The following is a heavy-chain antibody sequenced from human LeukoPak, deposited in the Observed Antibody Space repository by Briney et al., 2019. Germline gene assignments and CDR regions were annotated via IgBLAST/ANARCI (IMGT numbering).Heavy chain of an antibody. CDR3: TRGITGHYRSMGGFAFDI. CDR2: FYYDGST. V-gene: IGHV4-59*11. Sequence: SETLSLTCTVSGASISQHYWSWIRQPPGKGLEYIGYFYYDGSTNYTSSVRSRVTILVHTSKNQFTLNLRSVTAADTAKYYCTRGITGHYRSMGGFAFDIWGQGTVVAVSS. CDR1: GASISQHY. D-gene: IGHD2-8*02. J-gene: IGHJ3*02.